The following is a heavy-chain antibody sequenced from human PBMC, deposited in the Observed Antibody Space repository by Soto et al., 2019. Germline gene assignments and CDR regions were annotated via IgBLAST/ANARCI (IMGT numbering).Heavy chain of an antibody. J-gene: IGHJ6*02. D-gene: IGHD2-21*01. Sequence: SETLSLTCTVSGGSISSSSYYWGWIGQPTGKGLEWIGSIYYSGSTYYNPSLKSRVTISVDTSKNQFSLKLSSVTAADTAVYYCARDAYCGGDCYHYGMDVWGQGTTVTVSS. CDR2: IYYSGST. CDR1: GGSISSSSYY. V-gene: IGHV4-39*02. CDR3: ARDAYCGGDCYHYGMDV.